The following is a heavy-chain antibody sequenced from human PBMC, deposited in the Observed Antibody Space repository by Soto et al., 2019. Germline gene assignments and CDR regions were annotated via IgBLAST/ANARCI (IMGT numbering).Heavy chain of an antibody. V-gene: IGHV1-3*01. CDR1: GYTFTNYA. CDR2: INAGNGKT. D-gene: IGHD2-2*01. J-gene: IGHJ4*02. Sequence: ASVKVSCKASGYTFTNYAIHWVRQAPGQRLEWMGWINAGNGKTEYSQKFQGRVTLTRDTSASTAYMELSSLRSEDTAVLYCARGYCSTITCPRGGYWGQGTLVTVSS. CDR3: ARGYCSTITCPRGGY.